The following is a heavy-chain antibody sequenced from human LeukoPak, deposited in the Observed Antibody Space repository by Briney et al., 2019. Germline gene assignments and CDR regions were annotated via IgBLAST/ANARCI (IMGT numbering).Heavy chain of an antibody. CDR3: AKDRYDYVWGSYRPIPFDP. V-gene: IGHV3-23*01. CDR2: ISGSGGST. J-gene: IGHJ5*02. Sequence: GGSLRLSCAASGFTLSSYGMSWVRQAPGKGLEWVSAISGSGGSTYYADSVKGRFTISRDNSKNTLYLQMNSLRAEDTAVYYCAKDRYDYVWGSYRPIPFDPWGQGTLDTVSS. D-gene: IGHD3-16*02. CDR1: GFTLSSYG.